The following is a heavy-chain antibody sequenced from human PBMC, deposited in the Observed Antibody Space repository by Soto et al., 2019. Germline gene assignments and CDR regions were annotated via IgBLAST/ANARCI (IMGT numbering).Heavy chain of an antibody. Sequence: PSETLSLTCTVSGGSISSGGYYWSWIRHHPGKGLAWIGYIFYSGSTFYSPSLKSRVTISVDTARNQFSLNLRSVTAADTAVYYCARGELSSSWYRESHFDSWGQGTLVTVS. J-gene: IGHJ4*02. CDR2: IFYSGST. V-gene: IGHV4-31*03. D-gene: IGHD6-13*01. CDR3: ARGELSSSWYRESHFDS. CDR1: GGSISSGGYY.